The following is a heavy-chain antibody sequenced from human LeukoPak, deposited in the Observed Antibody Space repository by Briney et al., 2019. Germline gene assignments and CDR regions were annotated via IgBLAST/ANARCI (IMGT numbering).Heavy chain of an antibody. CDR1: GFTFDDYA. CDR2: INWNSGSI. Sequence: GRSLRLSCAASGFTFDDYAMHWVRQAPGKGLEWVSGINWNSGSIGYADSVKGRFTISRDNAKNSLFLQMNSLRAEDTAVYYCARDWRGLLIHRRGFDYWGQGTLVTVSS. CDR3: ARDWRGLLIHRRGFDY. J-gene: IGHJ4*02. D-gene: IGHD3-3*01. V-gene: IGHV3-9*01.